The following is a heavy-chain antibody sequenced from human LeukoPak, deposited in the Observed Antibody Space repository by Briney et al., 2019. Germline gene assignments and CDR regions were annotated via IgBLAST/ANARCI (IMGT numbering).Heavy chain of an antibody. CDR3: ARVYYSSSYDYWYFDL. Sequence: SETLSLTCTVSGGSISSYYWSWIRQPPGKGLEWIGYIYYSGSTNYNPSLKSRVTISVDTFKNQFSLKLSSVTAADTAVYYCARVYYSSSYDYWYFDLWGRGTLVTVSS. D-gene: IGHD6-13*01. V-gene: IGHV4-59*01. J-gene: IGHJ2*01. CDR1: GGSISSYY. CDR2: IYYSGST.